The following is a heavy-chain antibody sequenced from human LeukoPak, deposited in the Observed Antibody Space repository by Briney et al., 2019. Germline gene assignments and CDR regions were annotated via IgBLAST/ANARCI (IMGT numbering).Heavy chain of an antibody. CDR1: GFTIDNNS. D-gene: IGHD6-13*01. J-gene: IGHJ4*02. CDR3: ARDGAYSSSWYDKFQYYFDY. Sequence: GSLRLTCAASGFTIDNNSMTWVRHGPGPGLEWVSGVNWNGGSTAYTHSVKGRFTISTDNTTNTLYLQKNSLGAAETAVYNCARDGAYSSSWYDKFQYYFDYWGQGTLVTVSS. V-gene: IGHV3-20*01. CDR2: VNWNGGST.